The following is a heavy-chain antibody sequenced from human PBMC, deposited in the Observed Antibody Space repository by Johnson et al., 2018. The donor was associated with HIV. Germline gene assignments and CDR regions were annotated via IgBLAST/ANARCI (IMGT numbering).Heavy chain of an antibody. V-gene: IGHV3-30*18. CDR1: GFTLSNYW. D-gene: IGHD3-3*01. CDR2: ISYDGGLK. Sequence: QVQLVESGGGLVQPGGSLRLSCAASGFTLSNYWMSWVRQTPGKGLEWVTVISYDGGLKYYADSVKGRFTISRDNSKNTLYLQMNSLTAEDTAVYYCAKPQWVSSGAFDIWGQGTMVTVSS. J-gene: IGHJ3*02. CDR3: AKPQWVSSGAFDI.